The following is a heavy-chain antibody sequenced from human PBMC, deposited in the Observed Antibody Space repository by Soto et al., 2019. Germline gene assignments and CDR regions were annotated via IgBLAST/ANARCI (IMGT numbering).Heavy chain of an antibody. J-gene: IGHJ4*02. CDR2: INHSGST. CDR3: ARGRYGAARTFDY. Sequence: SETLSLTCAVYGGSFSGYHWSWIRQPPGKGLEWIGEINHSGSTNYNPSLKSRVTISVDTSKNQFSLKLSSVTAADTAVYYCARGRYGAARTFDYWGQGTLVTVSS. D-gene: IGHD6-6*01. V-gene: IGHV4-34*01. CDR1: GGSFSGYH.